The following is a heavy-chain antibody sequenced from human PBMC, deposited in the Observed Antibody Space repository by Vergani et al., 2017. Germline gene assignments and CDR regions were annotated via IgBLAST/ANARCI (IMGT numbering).Heavy chain of an antibody. CDR2: ISSSGSTI. V-gene: IGHV3-48*03. CDR3: ARTGYSYYFDD. CDR1: GFTFSSYE. D-gene: IGHD5-18*01. J-gene: IGHJ4*02. Sequence: EVQLVESGGGLVQPGGSLRLSCAASGFTFSSYEMNWVRQAPGKGLEWVSYISSSGSTIYYADSVKGRFTISRDNAKNSLYLQMNSLRAEDTAVYYCARTGYSYYFDDWGQGTLVTVSS.